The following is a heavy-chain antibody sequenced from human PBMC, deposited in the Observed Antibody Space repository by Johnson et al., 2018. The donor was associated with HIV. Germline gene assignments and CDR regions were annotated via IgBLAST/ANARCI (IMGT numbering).Heavy chain of an antibody. D-gene: IGHD2-2*01. V-gene: IGHV3-30*04. CDR2: ISYDGSNK. J-gene: IGHJ3*02. CDR1: GFTFSSYA. Sequence: VQLVESGGGVVQPGRSLRLSCAASGFTFSSYAMHWVRQAPGKGLEWVAVISYDGSNKYYADSVKGRFPISRDNSKNTLYLQMNSLRDEDTAVYYCATPRSEYQPDDAFDIWGQGTMVTVSS. CDR3: ATPRSEYQPDDAFDI.